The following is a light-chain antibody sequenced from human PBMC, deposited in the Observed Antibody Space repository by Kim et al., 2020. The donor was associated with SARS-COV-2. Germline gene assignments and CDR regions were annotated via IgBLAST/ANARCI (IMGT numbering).Light chain of an antibody. CDR2: GAS. J-gene: IGKJ2*01. V-gene: IGKV3-20*01. Sequence: EMVLTQSPGTLSLSPGERATLSCRASQSVISTSLAWYQQRPGQAPRLVIYGASSRATDIPDRFSGSGSGTDFTLTISRLEPEDSAMYYCYHYGRSPPMYTFGQGTKLEI. CDR1: QSVISTS. CDR3: YHYGRSPPMYT.